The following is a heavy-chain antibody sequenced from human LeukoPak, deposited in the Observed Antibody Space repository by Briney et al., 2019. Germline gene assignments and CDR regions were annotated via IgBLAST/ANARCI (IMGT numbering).Heavy chain of an antibody. Sequence: GGSLRLSCAASGLTVTRNFMSWVRQAPGRGLEWVSIVYSDDSGGTIRYGDSVKGRFTISRDNAKNSLYLQMNSLRAEDTAVYYCARDLGSSSHRGFYYYYYGMDVWGQGTTVTVSS. J-gene: IGHJ6*02. V-gene: IGHV3-53*01. D-gene: IGHD6-13*01. CDR2: VYSDDSGGTI. CDR1: GLTVTRNF. CDR3: ARDLGSSSHRGFYYYYYGMDV.